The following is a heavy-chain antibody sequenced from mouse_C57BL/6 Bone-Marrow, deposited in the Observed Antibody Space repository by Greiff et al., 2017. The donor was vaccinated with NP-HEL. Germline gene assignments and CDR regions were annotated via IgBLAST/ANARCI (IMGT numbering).Heavy chain of an antibody. J-gene: IGHJ2*01. CDR1: GYTFTDYE. CDR3: TLITTVVHY. Sequence: QVQLKESGAELVRPGASVTLSCKASGYTFTDYEMHWVKQTPVHGLEWIGAIDPETGGTAYNQKFKGKAILTADKSSSTAYMELRSLTSEDSAVYYCTLITTVVHYWGQGTTLTVSS. CDR2: IDPETGGT. V-gene: IGHV1-15*01. D-gene: IGHD1-1*01.